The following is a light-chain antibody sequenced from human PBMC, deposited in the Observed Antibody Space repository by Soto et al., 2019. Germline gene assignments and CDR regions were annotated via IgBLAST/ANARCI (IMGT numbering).Light chain of an antibody. Sequence: QPVLTQSPSASASLGASVKLTCTLSSGHSSYAIAWHQQQQEKGPRYLMKLNSDGSHSKGDGIPDRFSGSSSGAERYLTISSHQSEDEAYYYCQTWGTGTLVFGGGTKLTVL. V-gene: IGLV4-69*01. CDR2: LNSDGSH. J-gene: IGLJ2*01. CDR1: SGHSSYA. CDR3: QTWGTGTLV.